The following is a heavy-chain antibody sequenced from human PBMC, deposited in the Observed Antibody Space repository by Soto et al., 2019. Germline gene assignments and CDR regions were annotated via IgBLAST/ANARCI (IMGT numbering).Heavy chain of an antibody. CDR2: TYFRSKWYN. CDR1: GDSVSSNTAS. J-gene: IGHJ5*02. V-gene: IGHV6-1*01. D-gene: IGHD5-12*01. CDR3: AKGDNLGPKTGYAFDP. Sequence: HTLSFTCAISGDSVSSNTASWNWIRQSPSRGLEWLGRTYFRSKWYNDYAVSVKSRIIIKPDTSNNQSSLQLNSVTPEDTAVYFCAKGDNLGPKTGYAFDPWGQGIMVTVSS.